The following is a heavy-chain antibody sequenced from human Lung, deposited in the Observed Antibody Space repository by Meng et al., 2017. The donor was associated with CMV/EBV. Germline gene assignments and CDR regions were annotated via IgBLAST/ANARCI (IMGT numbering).Heavy chain of an antibody. CDR1: GGTFSSYT. CDR3: ATSFYCSTTNCYTYHGLDV. V-gene: IGHV1-69*10. CDR2: IIPILGIA. D-gene: IGHD2-2*02. Sequence: SVKVSCKASGGTFSSYTINWVRQAPGQGLEWMGGIIPILGIANSAQKFQGRVTITADKSTSTAYVELSSLKSEDTAVYYCATSFYCSTTNCYTYHGLDVWGQGTTVTVSS. J-gene: IGHJ6*02.